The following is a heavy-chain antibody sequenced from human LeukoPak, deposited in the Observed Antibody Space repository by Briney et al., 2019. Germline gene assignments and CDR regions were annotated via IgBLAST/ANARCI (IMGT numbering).Heavy chain of an antibody. CDR1: GFTFSSYI. CDR3: ARVHSGAFDI. CDR2: ISSSSSYI. V-gene: IGHV3-21*01. J-gene: IGHJ3*02. Sequence: PGGSLRLSCAASGFTFSSYIMNSVRQAPGKGLEWVSSISSSSSYIYYADSVKGRFTISRDNAKYSLYLQMNSLRAEDTAVYYCARVHSGAFDIWGQGTMVTVSS. D-gene: IGHD3-3*02.